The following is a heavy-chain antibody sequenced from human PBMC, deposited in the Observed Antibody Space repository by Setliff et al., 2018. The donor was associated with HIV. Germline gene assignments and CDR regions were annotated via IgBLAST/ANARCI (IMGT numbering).Heavy chain of an antibody. CDR1: GGSVGSGSYY. V-gene: IGHV4-61*01. CDR3: ARYPPGYGDSKDY. CDR2: SYYSGST. D-gene: IGHD4-17*01. J-gene: IGHJ4*02. Sequence: SETLSLTCSVSGGSVGSGSYYWSWIRQSPGKGLEWLGYSYYSGSTTYNPSLRSRVTISIDTSKNQFSLNLRSVTAADTAVYYCARYPPGYGDSKDYWGQGKLVTVSS.